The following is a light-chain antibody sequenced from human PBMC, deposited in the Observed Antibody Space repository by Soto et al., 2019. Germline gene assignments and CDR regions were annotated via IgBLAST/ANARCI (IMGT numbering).Light chain of an antibody. CDR1: QNVSTY. V-gene: IGKV3-20*01. J-gene: IGKJ1*01. Sequence: EIVLTQSPATLSLSPGGRGTLSCRASQNVSTYLIWYQQKPGQASRLLIYDASSRATGIPDRFSGSGSGTDFTLTISRLEPEDFAVYYCQQYGSSPRTFGQGTKGDIK. CDR3: QQYGSSPRT. CDR2: DAS.